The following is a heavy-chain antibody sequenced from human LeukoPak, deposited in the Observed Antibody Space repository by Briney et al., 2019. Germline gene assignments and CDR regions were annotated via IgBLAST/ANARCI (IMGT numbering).Heavy chain of an antibody. J-gene: IGHJ4*02. CDR1: GYTFTDYY. V-gene: IGHV1-69-2*01. D-gene: IGHD2-15*01. CDR3: ARGRVGRTMWY. Sequence: GASVKVSCKASGYTFTDYYMHWGQQAPGNGLEWMGRVDPEDGETIYAEKFQGRVTITADTYTDTAYMELSSLRSEDTAVYFCARGRVGRTMWYWGQGTLVTVSS. CDR2: VDPEDGET.